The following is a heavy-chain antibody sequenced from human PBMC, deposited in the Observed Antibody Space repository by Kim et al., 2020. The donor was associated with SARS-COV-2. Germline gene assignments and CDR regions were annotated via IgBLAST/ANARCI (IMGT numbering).Heavy chain of an antibody. J-gene: IGHJ2*01. CDR3: AREEDCYCAFVV. V-gene: IGHV4-30-2*01. CDR2: IYHSGST. CDR1: GGSINSDGYS. D-gene: IGHD2-21*01. Sequence: SETLSLTCAVSGGSINSDGYSWSWNRQPQGKGLVWIGYIYHSGSTDHTLSLRSPVTMSVARSKNQFNLKLISATAAATAVCCCAREEDCYCAFVVWGRG.